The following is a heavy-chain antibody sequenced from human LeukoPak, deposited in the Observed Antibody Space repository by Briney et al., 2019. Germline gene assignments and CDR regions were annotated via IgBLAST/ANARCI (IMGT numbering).Heavy chain of an antibody. CDR2: ISGSGRST. J-gene: IGHJ5*02. CDR1: GFTFSSYA. V-gene: IGHV3-23*01. CDR3: ARPDTLRYFDWPRLS. Sequence: PGRSLRLSCAASGFTFSSYAMSWVRQAPGKGLEWVSAISGSGRSTYYADSVKGRFTISRDNSKNTLYLQMNSLRVEDTAVYYCARPDTLRYFDWPRLSWGQGTLVTVSS. D-gene: IGHD3-9*01.